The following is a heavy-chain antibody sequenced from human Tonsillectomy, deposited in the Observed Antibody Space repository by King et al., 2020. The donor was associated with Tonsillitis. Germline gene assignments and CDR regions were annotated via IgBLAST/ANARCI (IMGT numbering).Heavy chain of an antibody. Sequence: QLVQSGAEVKKAGASMKVSCKASRNTFTSFYIHWVRQAPGQGLEWMGIINPSGGSTSYAQKFQGRVTMTRDTSTSTVYMELSSLRSEDTAVYYCARDRSGGPYYYATQGLGMDVWGQGTTVTVSS. CDR3: ARDRSGGPYYYATQGLGMDV. D-gene: IGHD3-10*01. CDR2: INPSGGST. CDR1: RNTFTSFY. V-gene: IGHV1-46*01. J-gene: IGHJ6*02.